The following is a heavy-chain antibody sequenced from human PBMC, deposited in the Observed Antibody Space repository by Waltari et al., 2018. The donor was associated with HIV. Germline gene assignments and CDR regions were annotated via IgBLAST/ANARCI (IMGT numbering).Heavy chain of an antibody. CDR2: IKNNANGGAV. CDR1: GLSFSDVW. J-gene: IGHJ4*02. Sequence: EVQLVESGGGLVKPGGSLRLSCAASGLSFSDVWMIWVRQAPGKGLELVARIKNNANGGAVDYGALVKGRFTISRDDSKSMVYLQMNNLEADDTAVYFCTSWQGGSFWGQGTLVTVSS. CDR3: TSWQGGSF. V-gene: IGHV3-15*01. D-gene: IGHD5-12*01.